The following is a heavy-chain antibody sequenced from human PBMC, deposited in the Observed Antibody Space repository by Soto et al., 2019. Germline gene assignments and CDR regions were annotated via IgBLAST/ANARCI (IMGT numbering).Heavy chain of an antibody. J-gene: IGHJ6*02. V-gene: IGHV3-33*01. Sequence: QVQLVESGGGVVQPGRSLRLSCAASGFTFNNYGMHWVRQAPGKGLEWVAVIWNDGNGYYYANSVKGRFTISRYNSKNTPYLQMSSLRAEDTAVYYCARRQSSPPTRGAASARGAMGVWCQGTTLTVSS. D-gene: IGHD6-13*01. CDR3: ARRQSSPPTRGAASARGAMGV. CDR2: IWNDGNGY. CDR1: GFTFNNYG.